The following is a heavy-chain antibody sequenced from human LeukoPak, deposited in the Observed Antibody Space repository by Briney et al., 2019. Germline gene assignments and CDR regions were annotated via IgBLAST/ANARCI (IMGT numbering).Heavy chain of an antibody. J-gene: IGHJ4*02. CDR2: IIPILGIA. V-gene: IGHV1-69*04. CDR1: GGTLSSYA. Sequence: SVKVSCKASGGTLSSYAISWVRQAPGQGLEWMGRIIPILGIANYAQKFQGRVTITADKSTSTAYMELSSLRSEDTAVYYCARDIDYGDYPTYWGQGTLVTVSS. D-gene: IGHD4-17*01. CDR3: ARDIDYGDYPTY.